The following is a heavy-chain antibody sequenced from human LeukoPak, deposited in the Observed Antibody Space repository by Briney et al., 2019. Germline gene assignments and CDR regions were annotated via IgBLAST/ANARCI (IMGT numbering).Heavy chain of an antibody. V-gene: IGHV4-59*01. CDR3: ATGYSSTWYYFDY. Sequence: SETLSLTCTVSGDSISSYYWSWLRQRPGKGREWIGYIYHSGSTNYNPSLKSRVTISADTSKDQFSLKLASVTAADTAVYYCATGYSSTWYYFDYWGQGTLVTVSS. CDR2: IYHSGST. D-gene: IGHD6-13*01. J-gene: IGHJ4*02. CDR1: GDSISSYY.